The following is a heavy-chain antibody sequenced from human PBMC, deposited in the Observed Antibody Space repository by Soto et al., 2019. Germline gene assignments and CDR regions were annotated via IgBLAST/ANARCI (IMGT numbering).Heavy chain of an antibody. CDR2: INWNSGGI. V-gene: IGHV3-9*01. CDR3: AKQNYYGSGSRGYMDV. CDR1: GFMFQDYT. J-gene: IGHJ6*03. Sequence: EVQLVESGGGLVQPGRSLRLSCSASGFMFQDYTLHWVRQAPGKGLEWVSGINWNSGGIDYAGSVKGRFTISRENAKKALYLQMNSLRPEDKALYYCAKQNYYGSGSRGYMDVWGKGTTVNVSS. D-gene: IGHD3-10*01.